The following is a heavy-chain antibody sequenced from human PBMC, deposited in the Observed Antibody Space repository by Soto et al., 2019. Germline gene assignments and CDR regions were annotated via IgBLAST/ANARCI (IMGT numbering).Heavy chain of an antibody. CDR2: IYHSGST. D-gene: IGHD3-10*01. CDR1: SGSISSSNW. Sequence: SETLSLTCAVSSGSISSSNWWSWVRQPPGKGLEWIGEIYHSGSTNYNPSLKSRVTISVDKSKNQFSLKLSSVTAADTAVYYCASWPLWFGEPPDAFDIWDQGTMVTVSS. CDR3: ASWPLWFGEPPDAFDI. V-gene: IGHV4-4*02. J-gene: IGHJ3*02.